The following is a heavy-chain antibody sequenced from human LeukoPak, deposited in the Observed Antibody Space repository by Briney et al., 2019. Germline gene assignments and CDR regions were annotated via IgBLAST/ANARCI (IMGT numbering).Heavy chain of an antibody. V-gene: IGHV3-30*18. D-gene: IGHD2-2*01. CDR3: AKAAMHQLLGV. J-gene: IGHJ4*02. CDR1: GFTFSAYG. CDR2: ISYDGSHK. Sequence: GGSLRLSCAASGFTFSAYGMHWVRQAPGKGLEWVALISYDGSHKYYADSVKGRFTISRDNSKNTLYLQMNSLRAEDTAVYYCAKAAMHQLLGVWGQGTLVTVSS.